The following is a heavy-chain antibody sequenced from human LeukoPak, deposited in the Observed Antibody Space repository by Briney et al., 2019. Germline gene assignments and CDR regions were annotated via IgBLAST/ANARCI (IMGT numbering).Heavy chain of an antibody. J-gene: IGHJ5*01. CDR2: LSYTGST. CDR1: GGSISTSTRY. Sequence: PSETLSLTCTVSGGSISTSTRYWGWIRQSPGKGLEWIGGLSYTGSTSCNPSLKSPVTMAVDPSKTQSSRKLTSVTAADTALYYCARHEGSASSNCFDSWGQGTLVTVSS. D-gene: IGHD3-10*01. V-gene: IGHV4-39*01. CDR3: ARHEGSASSNCFDS.